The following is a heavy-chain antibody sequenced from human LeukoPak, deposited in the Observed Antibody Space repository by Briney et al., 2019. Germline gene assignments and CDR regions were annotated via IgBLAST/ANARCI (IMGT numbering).Heavy chain of an antibody. Sequence: SETLSLTCAVYGGSFSNNYWNWIRQTPGKGLEWIGEISHSGSTNYNPSLKSRLTMSVDTSKNQFSLKVTSVTAADTAVYYCASARSTTWWKHVSIWFDPWGQGTLVTVSS. D-gene: IGHD2-15*01. CDR3: ASARSTTWWKHVSIWFDP. J-gene: IGHJ5*02. V-gene: IGHV4-34*01. CDR2: ISHSGST. CDR1: GGSFSNNY.